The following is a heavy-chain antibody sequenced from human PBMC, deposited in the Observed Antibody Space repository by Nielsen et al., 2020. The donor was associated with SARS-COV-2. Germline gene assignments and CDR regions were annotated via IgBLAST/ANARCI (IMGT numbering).Heavy chain of an antibody. CDR2: FDPEDGET. CDR1: GYTLTELS. Sequence: ASVKVSCKVSGYTLTELSMHWVRQAPGKGLEWMGGFDPEDGETIYAQKFQGRVTMTEDTSTDTAYMELSSLRSEDTAVYYCATSPPPDTAVAAQSHFDYWGQGTLVTVSS. J-gene: IGHJ4*02. D-gene: IGHD6-19*01. V-gene: IGHV1-24*01. CDR3: ATSPPPDTAVAAQSHFDY.